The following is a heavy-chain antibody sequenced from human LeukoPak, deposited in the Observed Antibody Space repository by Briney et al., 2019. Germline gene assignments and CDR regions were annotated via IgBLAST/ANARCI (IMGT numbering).Heavy chain of an antibody. V-gene: IGHV3-30*02. J-gene: IGHJ4*02. CDR3: ASLWFGELFGFDY. Sequence: GGSLRLSCAASGFTFSSYGMHWVRQAPGKGLEWVAFIRYDGSNKYYADSVKGRFTISRDNSKNTLYLQMNSLRAEDTAVYYCASLWFGELFGFDYWGQGTLVIVSS. D-gene: IGHD3-10*01. CDR2: IRYDGSNK. CDR1: GFTFSSYG.